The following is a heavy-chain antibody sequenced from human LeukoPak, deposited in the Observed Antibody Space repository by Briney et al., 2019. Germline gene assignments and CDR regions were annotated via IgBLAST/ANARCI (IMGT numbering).Heavy chain of an antibody. CDR3: ASSGYSSGWYRKAVKFDP. V-gene: IGHV4-59*08. CDR1: GGSISSYY. D-gene: IGHD6-19*01. CDR2: IYYSGST. Sequence: SETLSLTCTVSGGSISSYYWSWIRQPPGKGLEWIGYIYYSGSTNYNPSLRSRVTISVDTSKNQFSLKLSSVTAADTAVYYCASSGYSSGWYRKAVKFDPWGQGTLVTVSS. J-gene: IGHJ5*02.